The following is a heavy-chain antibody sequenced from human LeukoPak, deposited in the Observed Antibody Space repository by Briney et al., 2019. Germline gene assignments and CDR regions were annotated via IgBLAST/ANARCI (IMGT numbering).Heavy chain of an antibody. CDR2: ISGSGGNT. CDR1: GFTFSSYA. D-gene: IGHD4-17*01. V-gene: IGHV3-23*01. Sequence: PGGSLRLSCAASGFTFSSYAMSWVRQAPGKGLEWVSTISGSGGNTYFADSVKGRFTISRDNSKNTLYVQTNSLRSEDTAVYYCAKAGAGLRLIFHYWGQGSLVTVSS. CDR3: AKAGAGLRLIFHY. J-gene: IGHJ4*02.